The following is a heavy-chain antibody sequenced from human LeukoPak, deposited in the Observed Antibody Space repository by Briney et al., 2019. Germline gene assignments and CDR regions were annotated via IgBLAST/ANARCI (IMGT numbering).Heavy chain of an antibody. CDR3: ARDPDGDYDFDY. J-gene: IGHJ4*02. D-gene: IGHD4-17*01. Sequence: AAVNVSFKSSVYTFINYGISWVRQARGQGREWVGWINDYNGNTTYAQKVQGRITMTTDTSTSTGYMELRSLRSDDTAVYYCARDPDGDYDFDYWGQGPLVTVSS. CDR1: VYTFINYG. CDR2: INDYNGNT. V-gene: IGHV1-18*01.